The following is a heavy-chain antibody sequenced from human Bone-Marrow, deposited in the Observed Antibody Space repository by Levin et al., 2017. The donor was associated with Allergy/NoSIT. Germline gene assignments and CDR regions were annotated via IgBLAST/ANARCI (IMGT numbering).Heavy chain of an antibody. V-gene: IGHV3-15*01. CDR2: IRSKIDGGTI. J-gene: IGHJ6*03. CDR3: ATEVVIPYYDILTGSSLKSYFYYMDV. CDR1: GLSFSNAW. Sequence: PGGSLRLSCVASGLSFSNAWMNWVRQAPGKGLEWVGRIRSKIDGGTIDYAAPVKGRFTISRDDSKNTLYLQMNSLKTEDTAVYYCATEVVIPYYDILTGSSLKSYFYYMDVWGKGTTVTVSS. D-gene: IGHD3-9*01.